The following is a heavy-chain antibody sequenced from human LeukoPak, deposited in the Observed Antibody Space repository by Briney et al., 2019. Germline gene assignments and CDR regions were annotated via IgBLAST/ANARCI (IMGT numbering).Heavy chain of an antibody. V-gene: IGHV4-30-2*05. CDR2: IYHSGST. D-gene: IGHD6-13*01. Sequence: PSQTLSLTCTVSGGSISSGGYYWSWIRQPPGKGLEWIGYIYHSGSTYYNPSLKSRVTISVDTSKNQFSLKLSSVTAADTAVYYCARSIAAAGTGHYFDYWGQGTLVTVSS. CDR3: ARSIAAAGTGHYFDY. CDR1: GGSISSGGYY. J-gene: IGHJ4*02.